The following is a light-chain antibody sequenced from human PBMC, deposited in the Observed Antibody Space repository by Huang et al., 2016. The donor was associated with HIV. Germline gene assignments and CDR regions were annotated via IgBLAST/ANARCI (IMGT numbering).Light chain of an antibody. CDR2: EVS. Sequence: DIVMTQTPLSLSVTPGQPASISCKSSQSLLHSDGKTSLYWYLQKVGQSPQLLIYEVSNRCAGVPDRFSGSGSGTDFTLKISRMEAEDVGVYYCMQSIQLPLTFGGGTKVEIK. J-gene: IGKJ4*01. CDR1: QSLLHSDGKTS. CDR3: MQSIQLPLT. V-gene: IGKV2D-29*02.